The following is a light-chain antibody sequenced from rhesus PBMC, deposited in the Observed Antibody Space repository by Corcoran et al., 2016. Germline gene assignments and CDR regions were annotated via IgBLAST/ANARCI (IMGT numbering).Light chain of an antibody. CDR2: EVN. Sequence: QAALTQPRSVSGSPGQSVTISCTGTSSDIGGYNFVSWYQTHPGTVPKLMIYEVNKRPSGVSDRFSASKSGNTASLTISGLQAEDEAEYYCCSYAGSYNFYIFGIGTRLTVL. J-gene: IGLJ1*01. CDR1: SSDIGGYNF. V-gene: IGLV2-32*01. CDR3: CSYAGSYNFYI.